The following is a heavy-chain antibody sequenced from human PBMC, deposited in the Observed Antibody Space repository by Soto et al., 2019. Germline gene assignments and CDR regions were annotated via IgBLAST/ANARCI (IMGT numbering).Heavy chain of an antibody. CDR2: KSYDGTTE. D-gene: IGHD6-19*01. V-gene: IGHV3-30*04. J-gene: IGHJ4*02. CDR3: ARRWGTYSSASLDY. CDR1: GFSFTHYS. Sequence: GGSLRLSCATSGFSFTHYSINWVRQAPGKGLEWVAFKSYDGTTEYYADSVKGRFTISRDNSKRMVYLQMNSLTSEDTALYYCARRWGTYSSASLDYWGLGTL.